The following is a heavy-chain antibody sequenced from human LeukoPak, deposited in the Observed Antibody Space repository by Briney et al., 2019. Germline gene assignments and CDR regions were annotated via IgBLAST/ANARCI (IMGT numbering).Heavy chain of an antibody. Sequence: GGSLRLSCAASGFTFSSYAMSWVRQAPGKGLEWVSAISGSGGSTYYSDSVKGRFTISRDNSKNTLYLQMNSLRAEDTAVYYCAKVPYSSGWYGFDYWGQGTLVTVSS. J-gene: IGHJ4*02. CDR1: GFTFSSYA. V-gene: IGHV3-23*01. CDR3: AKVPYSSGWYGFDY. CDR2: ISGSGGST. D-gene: IGHD6-19*01.